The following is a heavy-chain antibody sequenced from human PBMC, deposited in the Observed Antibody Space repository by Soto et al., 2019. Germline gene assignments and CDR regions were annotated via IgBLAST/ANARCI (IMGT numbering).Heavy chain of an antibody. J-gene: IGHJ4*02. CDR1: GSSISSGGYY. Sequence: SETLSLTCSVSGSSISSGGYYWSWLRQSPGKGLEWIGHIYYTGSTFYSPSLKSRLTISLDTSKNQFSLDLRSVTAADTAMYYCARIEMASIKWGRGTLVTVSS. V-gene: IGHV4-31*03. CDR3: ARIEMASIK. CDR2: IYYTGST.